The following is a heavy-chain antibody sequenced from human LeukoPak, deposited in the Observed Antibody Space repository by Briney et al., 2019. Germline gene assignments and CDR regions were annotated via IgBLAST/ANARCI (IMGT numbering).Heavy chain of an antibody. D-gene: IGHD6-13*01. J-gene: IGHJ6*03. V-gene: IGHV1-8*01. Sequence: ASVKVSCKASGYTFTSYDINWVRQATGQGLEWMGWMNPNSGNTGYAQKFQGRVTMTRNTSISTAYMELSSLRSEDTAVYYCARDDSSSWLRGYYYMDVWGKGTTDTVSS. CDR2: MNPNSGNT. CDR3: ARDDSSSWLRGYYYMDV. CDR1: GYTFTSYD.